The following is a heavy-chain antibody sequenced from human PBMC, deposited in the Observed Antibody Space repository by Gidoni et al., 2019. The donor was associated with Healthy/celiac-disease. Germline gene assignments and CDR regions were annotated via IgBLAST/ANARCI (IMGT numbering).Heavy chain of an antibody. V-gene: IGHV4-39*01. CDR1: GGSIRSSSYY. D-gene: IGHD6-13*01. CDR3: ARFIAAAGDPGDY. Sequence: QLQLQESRPGLVKPSETLSLTCTVSGGSIRSSSYYWGWIRQPPGKGLEWIGSIYYSGSTYYNPSLKSRVTISVDTSKNQFSLKLSSVTAADTAVYYCARFIAAAGDPGDYWGQGTLVTVSS. J-gene: IGHJ4*02. CDR2: IYYSGST.